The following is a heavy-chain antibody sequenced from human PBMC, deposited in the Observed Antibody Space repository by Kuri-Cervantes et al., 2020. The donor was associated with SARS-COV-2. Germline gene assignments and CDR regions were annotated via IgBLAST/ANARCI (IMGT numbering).Heavy chain of an antibody. Sequence: GESLKISCAASGFTFSSYAMHWVRQAPGKGLEWVAVISYDGSNKYYADSVKGRFTISRDNAKNSLYLQMNSLRAEDTAVYYCARDRLGVIAAAPDYWGQGTLVTVSS. CDR1: GFTFSSYA. V-gene: IGHV3-30*07. J-gene: IGHJ4*02. CDR2: ISYDGSNK. D-gene: IGHD6-13*01. CDR3: ARDRLGVIAAAPDY.